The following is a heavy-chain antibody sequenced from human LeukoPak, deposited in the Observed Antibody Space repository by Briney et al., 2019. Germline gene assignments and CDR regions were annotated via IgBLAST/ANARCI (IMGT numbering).Heavy chain of an antibody. D-gene: IGHD4-17*01. CDR2: IKQDASQ. J-gene: IGHJ4*02. CDR3: ARGPDFGDRLDYFDY. V-gene: IGHV3-7*01. CDR1: GLTFSRHW. Sequence: GGSLRLFCAASGLTFSRHWMGWVRQAPGKGREWVANIKQDASQYYVDSVRGRFIISRDNAKNSLSLKMNSLRLEDTAVYYCARGPDFGDRLDYFDYWGQGTLVTVSS.